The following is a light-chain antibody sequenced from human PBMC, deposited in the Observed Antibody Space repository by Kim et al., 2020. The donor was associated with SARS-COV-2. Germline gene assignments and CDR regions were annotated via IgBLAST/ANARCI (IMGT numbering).Light chain of an antibody. J-gene: IGKJ4*01. Sequence: ASVGDRVTNTGRASQSISSYLNWDQQKPGKAPKLLIYAASSLQSGVPSRFSGSGSGTDFTLTISSLQPEDFATYYWQQSYSTPLTFGGGTKVDIK. CDR1: QSISSY. CDR2: AAS. V-gene: IGKV1-39*01. CDR3: QQSYSTPLT.